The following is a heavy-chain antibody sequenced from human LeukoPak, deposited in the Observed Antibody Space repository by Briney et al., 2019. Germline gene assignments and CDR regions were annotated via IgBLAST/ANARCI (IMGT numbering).Heavy chain of an antibody. Sequence: GGSLRLSCAASGFTFSNYWLHWVRQAPGKGLVWVSRIDANAKTTSYADSVKGRFTISTDNAKKTLYLQMNSLRVEDTAVYYCLTVVETTIAAFDIWGQGQWSPSL. CDR3: LTVVETTIAAFDI. CDR2: IDANAKTT. V-gene: IGHV3-74*01. CDR1: GFTFSNYW. D-gene: IGHD1-26*01. J-gene: IGHJ3*02.